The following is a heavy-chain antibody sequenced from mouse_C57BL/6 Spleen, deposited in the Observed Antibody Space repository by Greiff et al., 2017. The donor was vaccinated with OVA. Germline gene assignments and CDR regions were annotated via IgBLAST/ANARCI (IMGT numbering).Heavy chain of an antibody. CDR2: ISPSDGGT. CDR1: GYTFTSYW. V-gene: IGHV1-53*01. Sequence: VQLQPPGTELVKPGASVKLSCKASGYTFTSYWMHWVKQRPGQGLEWIGNISPSDGGTNYNEKITSKATLTVDNSSSTAYMQLSSLTSEDSAVYYCAAYYSNYVAFPFAYWGQGTLVTVSA. D-gene: IGHD2-5*01. J-gene: IGHJ3*01. CDR3: AAYYSNYVAFPFAY.